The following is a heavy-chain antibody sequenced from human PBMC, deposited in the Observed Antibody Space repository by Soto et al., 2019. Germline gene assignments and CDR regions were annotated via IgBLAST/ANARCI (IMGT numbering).Heavy chain of an antibody. CDR2: INPSGGST. J-gene: IGHJ6*02. D-gene: IGHD3-16*01. Sequence: RASVKVSCKASGYTFTSYYMHWVRQAPGQGLEWMGIINPSGGSTSYAQKFQGRVTMTRDTSTSTVYMELSSLRSEDTAVYYCAYLGGPYYYGMDVWGQGTTVTVSS. V-gene: IGHV1-46*01. CDR3: AYLGGPYYYGMDV. CDR1: GYTFTSYY.